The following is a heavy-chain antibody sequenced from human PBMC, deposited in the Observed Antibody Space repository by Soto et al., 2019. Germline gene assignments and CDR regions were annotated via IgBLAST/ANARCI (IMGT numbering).Heavy chain of an antibody. D-gene: IGHD6-13*01. CDR3: AKNIAAAGTSY. V-gene: IGHV3-7*01. Sequence: GGSLRLSCAASGFTFSSYWMSWVRQAPGKGLEWVANIKQDGSEKYYVDSVKGRFTISRDNAKNSLYLQMNSLRAEDPAVYYCAKNIAAAGTSYWGQGTLVTVSS. CDR1: GFTFSSYW. CDR2: IKQDGSEK. J-gene: IGHJ4*02.